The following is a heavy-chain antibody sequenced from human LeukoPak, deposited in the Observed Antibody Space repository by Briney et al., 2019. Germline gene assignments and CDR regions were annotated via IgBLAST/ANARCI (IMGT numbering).Heavy chain of an antibody. CDR1: GFTFSSYG. J-gene: IGHJ3*02. Sequence: PGGSLRLSCAASGFTFSSYGMHWVRQAPGKGLEWVAVIWYDGSKKYYADSVKGRFTMSRDDSKNTLYLQMNSLRAEDTAVYYCARDVDLNAFDIWGQGTMVTVSS. CDR2: IWYDGSKK. CDR3: ARDVDLNAFDI. V-gene: IGHV3-33*01. D-gene: IGHD5-12*01.